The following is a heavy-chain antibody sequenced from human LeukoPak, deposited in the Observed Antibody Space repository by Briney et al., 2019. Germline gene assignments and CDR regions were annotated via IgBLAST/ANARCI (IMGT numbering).Heavy chain of an antibody. CDR3: ARDGYSLKGYFQH. CDR2: IWYDGSNK. D-gene: IGHD5-24*01. V-gene: IGHV3-33*08. Sequence: GRSLRLSCAASGFTFSSYAMHWVRQAPGKGLEWVAVIWYDGSNKYYADSVKGRFTISRDNSKNTLYLQMNSLRAEDTAVYYCARDGYSLKGYFQHWGQGTLVTVSS. CDR1: GFTFSSYA. J-gene: IGHJ1*01.